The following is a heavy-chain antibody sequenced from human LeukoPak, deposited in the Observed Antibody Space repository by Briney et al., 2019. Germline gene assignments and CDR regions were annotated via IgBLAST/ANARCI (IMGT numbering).Heavy chain of an antibody. CDR1: GFTFSSYA. V-gene: IGHV3-23*01. CDR3: ARDGYLGYYFDY. Sequence: GGSLRLSCAASGFTFSSYAMSWVRQAPGKGLEWVSAISGSGGSTYYADSVKGRFTISRDSSKNTLYLQMNSLRAEDTAVYYCARDGYLGYYFDYWGQGTLVTVSS. D-gene: IGHD5-18*01. J-gene: IGHJ4*02. CDR2: ISGSGGST.